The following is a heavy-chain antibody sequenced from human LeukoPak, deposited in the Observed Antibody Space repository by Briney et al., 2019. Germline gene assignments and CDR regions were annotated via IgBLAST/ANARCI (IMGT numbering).Heavy chain of an antibody. CDR2: ISYSGDT. CDR1: GDSISSSTFF. CDR3: ARHVGISLVRGPTPYYFDS. D-gene: IGHD3-10*01. V-gene: IGHV4-39*01. Sequence: SETLSLTCAVSGDSISSSTFFWAWIRQPPSKGLEWIGSISYSGDTHSNPSLKSRVNISIDTSKSHFSLDLTSVTAADTALYYCARHVGISLVRGPTPYYFDSWGQGTLVIVSS. J-gene: IGHJ4*02.